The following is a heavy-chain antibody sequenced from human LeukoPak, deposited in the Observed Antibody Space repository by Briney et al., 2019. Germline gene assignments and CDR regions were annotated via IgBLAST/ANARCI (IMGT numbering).Heavy chain of an antibody. CDR3: DGSVHLNYSASSAYHPSYFAY. Sequence: PGGSLRLSCAASGFTFSNYEMKWVRQAPGKGLEWVSYISTSGSTMYYANSVQGRFTISRDNAKNSLYLKMNSLRAEDTADYCCDGSVHLNYSASSAYHPSYFAYWGQGTLVTVSS. D-gene: IGHD3-22*01. J-gene: IGHJ4*02. CDR2: ISTSGSTM. CDR1: GFTFSNYE. V-gene: IGHV3-48*03.